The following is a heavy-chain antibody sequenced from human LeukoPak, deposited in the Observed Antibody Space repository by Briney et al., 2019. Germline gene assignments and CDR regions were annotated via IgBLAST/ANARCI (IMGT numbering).Heavy chain of an antibody. CDR2: IYYSGST. J-gene: IGHJ4*02. Sequence: PSETLSLTCTVSGGSISSYYWSWIRQPPGKGLEWIGYIYYSGSTNYNPSLKSRVTISVDTSKNQFSLKLSSVTAADTAVFYCARQLGVSYSYFDYWGQGTLVTVSS. D-gene: IGHD5-18*01. V-gene: IGHV4-59*08. CDR1: GGSISSYY. CDR3: ARQLGVSYSYFDY.